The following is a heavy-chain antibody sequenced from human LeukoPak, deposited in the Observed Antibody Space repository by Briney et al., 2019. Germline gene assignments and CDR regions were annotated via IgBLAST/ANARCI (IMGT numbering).Heavy chain of an antibody. Sequence: SQTLSLTCTVSGGSISSGGYYWSWIRQHPGKGLEWIGYIYYSGSTYYNPSLKSRITISLDTSKNQFSLKLSSVTAADTAVYYCARYYSSGWTYYFDYWGQGTLVTVSS. J-gene: IGHJ4*02. V-gene: IGHV4-31*03. CDR2: IYYSGST. CDR3: ARYYSSGWTYYFDY. D-gene: IGHD6-19*01. CDR1: GGSISSGGYY.